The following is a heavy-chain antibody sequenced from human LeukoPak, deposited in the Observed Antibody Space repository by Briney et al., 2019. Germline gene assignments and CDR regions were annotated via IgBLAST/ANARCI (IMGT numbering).Heavy chain of an antibody. CDR2: ISSSGSTI. CDR1: GFTFSDYY. D-gene: IGHD3-10*01. CDR3: ARDGILWFGELHDAFDI. V-gene: IGHV3-11*01. Sequence: GGSLRLSCAASGFTFSDYYMSWIRQAPGKGLEWVSYISSSGSTIYYADSVKGRFTTSRDNAKNSLYLQMNSLRAEDTAVYYCARDGILWFGELHDAFDIWGQGTMVTVSS. J-gene: IGHJ3*02.